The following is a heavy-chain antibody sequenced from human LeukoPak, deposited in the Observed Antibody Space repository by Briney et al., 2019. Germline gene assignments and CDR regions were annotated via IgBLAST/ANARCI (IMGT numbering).Heavy chain of an antibody. Sequence: GGSLRLSCTASGFTFRNYVMSWVRQAPGKGLEWVSSIRSSGDDTSSADSVRGRFTIFRDNSKSTLYLQMNSLRAEDTAIYYCAKVRPPPGSGWYGGDDYWGQGTLVTVSP. D-gene: IGHD6-19*01. V-gene: IGHV3-23*01. CDR3: AKVRPPPGSGWYGGDDY. CDR2: IRSSGDDT. CDR1: GFTFRNYV. J-gene: IGHJ4*02.